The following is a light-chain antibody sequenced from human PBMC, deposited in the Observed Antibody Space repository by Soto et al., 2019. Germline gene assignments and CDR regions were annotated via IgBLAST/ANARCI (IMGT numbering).Light chain of an antibody. V-gene: IGKV1-5*01. CDR2: DAS. J-gene: IGKJ1*01. CDR1: QSISSW. Sequence: DIQMTQSPSTLSASVGDRVTITCRASQSISSWLAWYQQKPGKAPKLLIYDASSLESGVPSRFSGSGSGTEFTLTISSLPPDDFATYYCQQYNSYLTWTFGQGTKVEIK. CDR3: QQYNSYLTWT.